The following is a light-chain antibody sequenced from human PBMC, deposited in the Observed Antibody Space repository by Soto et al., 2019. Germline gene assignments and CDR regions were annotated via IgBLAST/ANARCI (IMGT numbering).Light chain of an antibody. Sequence: EIVLTQSPGTLSLSNGEGATLSCRASQSVSSSYLAWYQQKPGQAPRLLIYGASSRATGIPDRFSGSGSGTEFTLTISSLQSEDFAVYYCQQYNNGPPITFGQGTRLEIK. CDR3: QQYNNGPPIT. J-gene: IGKJ5*01. CDR1: QSVSSSY. V-gene: IGKV3-20*01. CDR2: GAS.